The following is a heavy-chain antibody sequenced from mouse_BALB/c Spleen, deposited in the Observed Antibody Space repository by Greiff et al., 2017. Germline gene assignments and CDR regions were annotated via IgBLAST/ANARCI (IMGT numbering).Heavy chain of an antibody. V-gene: IGHV1S56*01. CDR1: GYTFTSYS. D-gene: IGHD1-1*01. CDR2: IYPGNVNT. J-gene: IGHJ4*01. Sequence: VQRVESGPELVKPGASVRISCKASGYTFTSYSIHWMKQRPGQGLEWIGWIYPGNVNTKYNEKFKGKATLTADKSSSTAYMQLSSLTSEDSAVYFCARGEDNYGVMDYWGQGTSVIVSS. CDR3: ARGEDNYGVMDY.